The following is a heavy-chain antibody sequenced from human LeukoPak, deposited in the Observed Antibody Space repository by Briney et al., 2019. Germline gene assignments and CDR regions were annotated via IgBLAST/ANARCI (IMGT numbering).Heavy chain of an antibody. CDR1: GYTFTTYD. Sequence: ASVKVSCKASGYTFTTYDINWVRQATGQGLEWMGWMNPNSGNTGYAQKFQGRITITRSTSISTAYMELSSLRSEDTAVYYCTRGGFGLSADFWGQGTLVTVSS. CDR3: TRGGFGLSADF. J-gene: IGHJ4*02. D-gene: IGHD3/OR15-3a*01. V-gene: IGHV1-8*03. CDR2: MNPNSGNT.